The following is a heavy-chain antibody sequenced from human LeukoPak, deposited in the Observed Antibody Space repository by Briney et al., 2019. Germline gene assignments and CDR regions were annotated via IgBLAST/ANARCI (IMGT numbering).Heavy chain of an antibody. D-gene: IGHD6-19*01. V-gene: IGHV3-33*06. CDR3: AKDQVAVGVVFDY. Sequence: GGSLRLSCAASGFTFSSYGMHWVRQAPGKGLEWVAVIWYDGSNKYYADSVKGRFTISRDNSKNTLYLQMNSLRAEDTAVYYCAKDQVAVGVVFDYWGQGTLVTVSS. CDR1: GFTFSSYG. J-gene: IGHJ4*02. CDR2: IWYDGSNK.